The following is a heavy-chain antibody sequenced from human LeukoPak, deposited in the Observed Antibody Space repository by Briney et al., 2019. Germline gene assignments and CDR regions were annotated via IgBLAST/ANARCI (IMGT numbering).Heavy chain of an antibody. CDR2: ISGSGGST. CDR3: AKDHYDSSGYDY. Sequence: GGSLRLSCAASGFTFSSYAMSWVRQAPGKGLEWVSAISGSGGSTYYADSVKGRFTISRDNSKNTLYLQMSSLRAEDTAVYYCAKDHYDSSGYDYWGQGTLVTVSS. V-gene: IGHV3-23*01. CDR1: GFTFSSYA. J-gene: IGHJ4*02. D-gene: IGHD3-22*01.